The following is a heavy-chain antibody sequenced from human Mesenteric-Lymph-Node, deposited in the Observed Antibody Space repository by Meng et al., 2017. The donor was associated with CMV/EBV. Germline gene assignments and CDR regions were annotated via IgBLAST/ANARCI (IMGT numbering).Heavy chain of an antibody. CDR2: INPDTGSVT. J-gene: IGHJ4*02. V-gene: IGHV1-2*02. D-gene: IGHD2-15*01. CDR1: GYTLTELS. CDR3: SQTSGRNCRSGSCYSFDY. Sequence: ASVKVSCKVSGYTLTELSMHWVRQAPGQGLEWLGWINPDTGSVTNSAQKFQGRVTVTSDTSMSTAYMELSSLRSDDTAVYYCSQTSGRNCRSGSCYSFDYWGQGTLVTVSS.